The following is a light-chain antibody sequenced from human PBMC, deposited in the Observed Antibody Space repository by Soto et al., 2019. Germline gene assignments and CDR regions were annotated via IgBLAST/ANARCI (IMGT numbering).Light chain of an antibody. CDR1: QSVSNNY. CDR2: GAS. V-gene: IGKV3-20*01. Sequence: EIVLTQSPGTLSLSPRERATLSCRASQSVSNNYLAWYQQKPGQAPRLLIYGASNRATGIPDRFSGSGSGTDFTLTISRLEPEDFAVYYCQQYGSSGTCGQGTKVDIK. J-gene: IGKJ1*01. CDR3: QQYGSSGT.